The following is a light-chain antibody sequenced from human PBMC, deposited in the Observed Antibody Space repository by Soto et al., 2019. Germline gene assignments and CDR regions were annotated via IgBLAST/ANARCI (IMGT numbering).Light chain of an antibody. CDR2: EVS. V-gene: IGLV2-8*01. CDR1: SSGVGGYNY. J-gene: IGLJ1*01. CDR3: SSYAGRNEGV. Sequence: QSVLTQPPSASGSPRQSVTISCTGTSSGVGGYNYVSWYQQYPGKAPKLMIYEVSKRPSGVPDRFSGSKSGNTASLTVSGLQAEDEADYYCSSYAGRNEGVFGTGTKVTVL.